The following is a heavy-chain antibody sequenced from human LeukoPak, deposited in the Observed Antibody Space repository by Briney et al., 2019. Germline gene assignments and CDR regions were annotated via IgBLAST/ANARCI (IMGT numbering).Heavy chain of an antibody. J-gene: IGHJ4*02. CDR2: IKQDGSEK. Sequence: GGSLRLSCAASGFTFSSYWMSWVRQAPGKGLEWVANIKQDGSEKYYVDSVKGRFTISRDNAKNSLYLQMNSLRAEDTAVYYCARDLSGNYDFWSGYYFDYGGQGTLVTVSS. CDR3: ARDLSGNYDFWSGYYFDY. V-gene: IGHV3-7*01. CDR1: GFTFSSYW. D-gene: IGHD3-3*01.